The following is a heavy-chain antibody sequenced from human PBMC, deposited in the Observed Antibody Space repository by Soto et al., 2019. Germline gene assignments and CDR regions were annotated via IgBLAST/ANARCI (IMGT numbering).Heavy chain of an antibody. CDR3: VRGYNSFDV. Sequence: EVQLVESGGGLVQPGGSLRLSCAVSGFIFSDHYMDWVRQAPGKGLAWVGRTRNKANSYTTEYAASVKGRFTISRDDSKNSLYLQMNSLKTEDTAVYYCVRGYNSFDVWGQGTTVTVSS. CDR1: GFIFSDHY. J-gene: IGHJ6*02. D-gene: IGHD1-20*01. CDR2: TRNKANSYTT. V-gene: IGHV3-72*01.